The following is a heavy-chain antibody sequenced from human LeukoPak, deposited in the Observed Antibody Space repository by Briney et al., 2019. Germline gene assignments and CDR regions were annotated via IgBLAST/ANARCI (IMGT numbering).Heavy chain of an antibody. Sequence: GGSLRLSCAASGFTFSSYSMNWVRQAPGKGLEWVSYISSSGSTIYYADSVKGRFTISGDNAKNSLYLQMNSLRAEDTAVYYCARVSYGGSIYWGQGTLVTVSS. D-gene: IGHD4-23*01. CDR3: ARVSYGGSIY. CDR2: ISSSGSTI. J-gene: IGHJ4*02. V-gene: IGHV3-48*04. CDR1: GFTFSSYS.